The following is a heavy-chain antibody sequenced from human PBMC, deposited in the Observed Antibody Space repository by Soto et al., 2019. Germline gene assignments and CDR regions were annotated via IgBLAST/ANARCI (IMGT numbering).Heavy chain of an antibody. CDR1: GFTFSGSA. D-gene: IGHD5-18*01. Sequence: EVHLLESGGGLVQPGGSLRLSCAASGFTFSGSAMSWVRQAPGKGLEWVATITTTGGATYYTDSVKGRFTVSRDNSKNTLYPQMNTLRAEDTAVYYCAKHRGFPRADGYDYWGQGTLVTVSS. J-gene: IGHJ4*02. CDR3: AKHRGFPRADGYDY. V-gene: IGHV3-23*01. CDR2: ITTTGGAT.